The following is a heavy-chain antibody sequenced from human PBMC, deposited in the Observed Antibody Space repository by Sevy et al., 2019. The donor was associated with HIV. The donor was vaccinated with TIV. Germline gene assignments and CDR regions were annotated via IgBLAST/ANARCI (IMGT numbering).Heavy chain of an antibody. Sequence: GGSLRLSCEASGFPFSSHWMHWVRQGPGQGLVWVPGINSDDTSIPYADSVKGRFTISRDNVKNTLYLQMSSLRAEDTALYYCARGSGVAFDYWGQGTLVTVSS. CDR3: ARGSGVAFDY. J-gene: IGHJ4*02. CDR1: GFPFSSHW. CDR2: INSDDTSI. V-gene: IGHV3-74*01. D-gene: IGHD3-10*01.